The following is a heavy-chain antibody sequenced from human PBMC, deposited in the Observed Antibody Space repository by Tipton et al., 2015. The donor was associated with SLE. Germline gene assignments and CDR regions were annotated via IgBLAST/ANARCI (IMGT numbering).Heavy chain of an antibody. Sequence: QLVQSGPEVKKPGASVKVSCKASGYTFTTYGISWVRQAPGQGLEWMGRINPNSGATNYAQNFQGRVTMTRDTSTSTAYMELSSLRSDDTAVYYCARDGHHLLTVGWFDPWGQGTLVTVSS. D-gene: IGHD2-2*01. CDR1: GYTFTTYG. V-gene: IGHV1-2*06. CDR3: ARDGHHLLTVGWFDP. CDR2: INPNSGAT. J-gene: IGHJ5*02.